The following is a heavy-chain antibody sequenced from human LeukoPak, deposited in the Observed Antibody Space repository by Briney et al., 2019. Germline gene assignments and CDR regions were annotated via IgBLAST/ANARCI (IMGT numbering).Heavy chain of an antibody. J-gene: IGHJ4*02. CDR1: GGSISSGSYY. V-gene: IGHV4-61*02. D-gene: IGHD6-25*01. CDR2: IYTSGST. Sequence: PSQTLSLTCTVSGGSISSGSYYWSWIRQPAGKGLEWIGRIYTSGSTNYNPSLKSRVTISVDTSKNQFSLKLSSVTAADTAVYYCARDSSGGSLDYWGQGTLVTVSS. CDR3: ARDSSGGSLDY.